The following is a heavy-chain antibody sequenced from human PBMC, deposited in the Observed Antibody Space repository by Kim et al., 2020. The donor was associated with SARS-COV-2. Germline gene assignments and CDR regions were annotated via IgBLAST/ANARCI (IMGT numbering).Heavy chain of an antibody. D-gene: IGHD3-16*01. CDR3: AIGGVLYYYYMDV. V-gene: IGHV3-23*01. J-gene: IGHJ6*03. Sequence: YADSVKGRFTNSRDNSKNTLYLQMTSLRAEDTAVYYCAIGGVLYYYYMDVWGKGTTFTVSS.